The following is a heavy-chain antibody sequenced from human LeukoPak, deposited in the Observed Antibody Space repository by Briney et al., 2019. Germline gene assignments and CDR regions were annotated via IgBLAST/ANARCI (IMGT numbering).Heavy chain of an antibody. Sequence: PGGSLRLSCAASGITFSSYSMNWVRQAPGKGLEWVSSISSSSSYIYYADSVKGRFTISRDNAKNSLYLQMNSLRAEDTAVYYCARDSQLERRRFDYWGQGTLVTVSS. CDR3: ARDSQLERRRFDY. D-gene: IGHD1-1*01. J-gene: IGHJ4*02. V-gene: IGHV3-21*01. CDR1: GITFSSYS. CDR2: ISSSSSYI.